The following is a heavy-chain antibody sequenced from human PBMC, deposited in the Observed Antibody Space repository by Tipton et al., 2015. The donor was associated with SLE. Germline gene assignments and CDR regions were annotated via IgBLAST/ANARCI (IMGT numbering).Heavy chain of an antibody. CDR3: ARDLPSSGWFRLFDY. CDR1: GFTVSSNY. V-gene: IGHV3-53*01. CDR2: IHSGGGT. D-gene: IGHD6-19*01. J-gene: IGHJ4*02. Sequence: SLRLSCAASGFTVSSNYMSWVRQAPGKGLEWVSVIHSGGGTYYADSAKGRFTISRDTLKNTLYLQMNSLRVEDTAVYYCARDLPSSGWFRLFDYWGQGILVTVSS.